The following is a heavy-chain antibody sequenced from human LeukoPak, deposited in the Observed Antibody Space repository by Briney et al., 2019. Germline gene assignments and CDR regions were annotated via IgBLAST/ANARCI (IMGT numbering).Heavy chain of an antibody. D-gene: IGHD2-21*02. CDR3: ARDKLMGDSYFVY. CDR2: ISGRGGRT. Sequence: GGSLRLSCAASGFTFSSYAMNWVRQTPGKGLEWVSAISGRGGRTYYADSVKGRFTISRDNAKNSLYLQMNGLRAEDTAVYYCARDKLMGDSYFVYWGQGTLVTVSS. CDR1: GFTFSSYA. V-gene: IGHV3-23*01. J-gene: IGHJ4*02.